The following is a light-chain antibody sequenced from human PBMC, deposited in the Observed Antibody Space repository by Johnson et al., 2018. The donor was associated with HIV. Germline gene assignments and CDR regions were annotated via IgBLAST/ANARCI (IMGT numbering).Light chain of an antibody. J-gene: IGLJ1*01. V-gene: IGLV1-51*01. Sequence: QSVLTQPPSVSAAPGQKVTISCSGSSSIIGNNYVSWYQQLPGTAPKLLIYDNDQRPSGIPDRFSASKSGTSATLDITGLQTGDGADYYCGTWDSSLSAGFYVFGTGTKVTVL. CDR3: GTWDSSLSAGFYV. CDR1: SSIIGNNY. CDR2: DND.